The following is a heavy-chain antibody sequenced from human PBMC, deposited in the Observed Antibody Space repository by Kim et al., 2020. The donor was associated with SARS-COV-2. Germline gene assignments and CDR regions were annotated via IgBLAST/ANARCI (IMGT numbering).Heavy chain of an antibody. Sequence: GGSLRLSCAASGFIFRSYSMHWVRQAPGKGLEWVAVISYDGNNKYYADSVKGRFTISRDNSMNTLYLQMNTLSAEDTAVYYCARGATSEQVDYWGQGTLV. CDR2: ISYDGNNK. D-gene: IGHD5-12*01. V-gene: IGHV3-30*04. CDR3: ARGATSEQVDY. CDR1: GFIFRSYS. J-gene: IGHJ4*02.